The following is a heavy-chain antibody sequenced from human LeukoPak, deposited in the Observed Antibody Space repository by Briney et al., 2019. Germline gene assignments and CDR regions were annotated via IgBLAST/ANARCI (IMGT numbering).Heavy chain of an antibody. J-gene: IGHJ3*02. CDR1: GFTFSSYW. D-gene: IGHD6-13*01. CDR3: ARVDDSSSWYGDDPFDM. CDR2: IKQDGSEK. V-gene: IGHV3-7*01. Sequence: GGSLRLSCAASGFTFSSYWMSWVRQAPGKGLEWVANIKQDGSEKKYVDSVKGRFTISRDNAKNSLYLQMNSLRAEDTAVYYCARVDDSSSWYGDDPFDMWAKGQWSPSLQ.